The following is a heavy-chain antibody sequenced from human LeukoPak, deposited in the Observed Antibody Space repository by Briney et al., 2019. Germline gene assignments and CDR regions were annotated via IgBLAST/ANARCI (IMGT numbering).Heavy chain of an antibody. CDR1: GFSFSDYW. D-gene: IGHD3-10*01. CDR2: ISSSGSTI. Sequence: GGSLRLSCAASGFSFSDYWMDWVRQAPGKGLEWVSYISSSGSTIYYADSVKGRFTISRDNAKNSLYLQMNSLRAEDTAVYYCARDTVRFGELYTYWGQGTLVTVSS. CDR3: ARDTVRFGELYTY. V-gene: IGHV3-48*04. J-gene: IGHJ4*02.